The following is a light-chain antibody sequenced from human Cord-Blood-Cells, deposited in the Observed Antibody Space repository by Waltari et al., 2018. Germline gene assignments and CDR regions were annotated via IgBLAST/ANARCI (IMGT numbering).Light chain of an antibody. CDR3: QQYGSSPQT. CDR2: GAS. V-gene: IGKV3-20*01. CDR1: QSVSSSY. J-gene: IGKJ2*01. Sequence: EIVMTQSPATLSVSPGERATLSCRASQSVSSSYLAWYQQKPGQAPRLLIYGASSRATGIPDGFSGSGSGTDFTLTISRREPEDFAVYYCQQYGSSPQTFGQGTKLEIK.